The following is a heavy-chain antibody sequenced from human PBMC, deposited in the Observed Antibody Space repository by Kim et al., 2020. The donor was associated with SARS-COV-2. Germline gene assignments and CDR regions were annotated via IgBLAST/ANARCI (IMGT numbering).Heavy chain of an antibody. J-gene: IGHJ4*02. CDR2: INTDTGNP. CDR3: ARDLDGAIPF. Sequence: ASVKVSCKTSGYTFRNYAMYWVRQAPGEGLEWMGWINTDTGNPTYAQGFTGRFVFSLDTSVNTAFLQISSLKAADTAVYYCARDLDGAIPFWGQGTLVTVSS. D-gene: IGHD3-3*01. V-gene: IGHV7-4-1*02. CDR1: GYTFRNYA.